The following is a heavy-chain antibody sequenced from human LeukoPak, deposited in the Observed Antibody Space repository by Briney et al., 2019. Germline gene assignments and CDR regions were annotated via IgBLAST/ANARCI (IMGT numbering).Heavy chain of an antibody. CDR2: IYYSGST. Sequence: SETLSLTCTVSSGSISNFYWSWIRQPPGKGLEWIGYIYYSGSTNYNPSLKGRVTISVDTSKNQFSLKLTSVTPADTAVYCCARVDSGSHYYFDYWGQGTLVTVSS. J-gene: IGHJ4*02. V-gene: IGHV4-59*01. D-gene: IGHD3-10*01. CDR3: ARVDSGSHYYFDY. CDR1: SGSISNFY.